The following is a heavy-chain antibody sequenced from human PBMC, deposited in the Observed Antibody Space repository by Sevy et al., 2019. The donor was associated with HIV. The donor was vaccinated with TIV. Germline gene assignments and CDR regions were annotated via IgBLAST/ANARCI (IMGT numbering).Heavy chain of an antibody. CDR1: GFTFRSYW. CDR2: INQDGSEK. J-gene: IGHJ4*02. V-gene: IGHV3-7*01. CDR3: ARSLDY. Sequence: GGSLRLSCVASGFTFRSYWMNWLRQAPGKGLEWVANINQDGSEKFYLDSVKGRFTISRDNAKNSVFLQMDSLRAEDTAVYDCARSLDYWGQGSLVTVSS.